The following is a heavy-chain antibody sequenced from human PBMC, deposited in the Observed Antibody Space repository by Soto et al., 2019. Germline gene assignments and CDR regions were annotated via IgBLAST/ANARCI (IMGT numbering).Heavy chain of an antibody. CDR3: ASPKIAFYNWFDP. J-gene: IGHJ5*02. Sequence: SETHSLTSSVSGGTIISSSYSWGWIRKPPGKGLEWIGTIYYSGSTHYNPSLEGRVAISADTPNNQLSLRLSSVTAADTAVYYCASPKIAFYNWFDPWGQGTLVTVSS. CDR2: IYYSGST. D-gene: IGHD3-3*02. CDR1: GGTIISSSYS. V-gene: IGHV4-39*01.